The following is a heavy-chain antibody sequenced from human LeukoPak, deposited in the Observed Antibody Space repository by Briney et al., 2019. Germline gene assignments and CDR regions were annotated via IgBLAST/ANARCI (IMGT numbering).Heavy chain of an antibody. CDR2: INPSGGST. CDR1: GYTFTSYY. J-gene: IGHJ3*02. V-gene: IGHV1-46*01. D-gene: IGHD3-22*01. CDR3: ARDSVGEISRPYYDSSGYYSNAFDI. Sequence: ASVKVSCKASGYTFTSYYMHWVRQAPGQGLEWMGIINPSGGSTSYAQKFQGRVTMTRDMSTSTVYMELSSLRSEDTAVYYCARDSVGEISRPYYDSSGYYSNAFDIWGQGTMVTVSS.